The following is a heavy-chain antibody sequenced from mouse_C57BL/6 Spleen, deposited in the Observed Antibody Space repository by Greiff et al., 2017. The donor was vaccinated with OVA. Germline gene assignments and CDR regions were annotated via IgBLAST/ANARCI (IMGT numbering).Heavy chain of an antibody. CDR2: IYPGDGDT. CDR1: GYAFSSSW. CDR3: ARRNYFDY. J-gene: IGHJ2*01. Sequence: VEPGASVKISCKASGYAFSSSWMNWVKQRPGKGLEWIGRIYPGDGDTNYNGKFKGKATLTADKSSSTAYMQLSSLTSEDSAVYFCARRNYFDYWGQGTTLTVSS. V-gene: IGHV1-82*01.